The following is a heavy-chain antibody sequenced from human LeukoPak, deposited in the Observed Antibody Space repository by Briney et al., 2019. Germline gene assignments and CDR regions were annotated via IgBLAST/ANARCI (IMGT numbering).Heavy chain of an antibody. J-gene: IGHJ4*02. D-gene: IGHD3-3*01. CDR1: GFTFSSYG. CDR2: ISYDGTNK. V-gene: IGHV3-30*18. CDR3: AKVGQYHDFDY. Sequence: GGSLRLSCAGSGFTFSSYGMSWVRQAPGKGLEWVALISYDGTNKYYSDSVKGRFTISRDNSKNTLYLQMNSLRAEDTAVYYCAKVGQYHDFDYWGQGTLVTVSS.